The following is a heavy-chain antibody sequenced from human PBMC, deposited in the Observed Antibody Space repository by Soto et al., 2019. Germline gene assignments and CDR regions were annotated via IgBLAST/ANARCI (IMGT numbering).Heavy chain of an antibody. CDR1: GFTFSNAW. D-gene: IGHD6-13*01. CDR2: IKSKTDDGTT. Sequence: EVQLVESGGGLVKPGGSLRLSCAASGFTFSNAWMNWVRQAPGKGLEWVGRIKSKTDDGTTDYAAPVKGRFTISRDDSKNTPYLQMNSLKTEQTAVYYCTTERRDISSWFYYYGMDVWCQGTTVTVSS. V-gene: IGHV3-15*07. CDR3: TTERRDISSWFYYYGMDV. J-gene: IGHJ6*02.